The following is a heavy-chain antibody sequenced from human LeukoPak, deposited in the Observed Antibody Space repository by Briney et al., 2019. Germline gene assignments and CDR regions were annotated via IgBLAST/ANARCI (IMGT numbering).Heavy chain of an antibody. D-gene: IGHD3-22*01. J-gene: IGHJ4*02. V-gene: IGHV4-4*07. Sequence: SETLSLTCTVSGGSISSYYWSWIRQPAGKGLEWIGRIYTSGSTNYNPSLKSRVTMSVDTSKNQFSLKLSSVTAADTAVYYCARDRGFYYYDSSGYYRGALDYWGQGTLVTVSS. CDR2: IYTSGST. CDR1: GGSISSYY. CDR3: ARDRGFYYYDSSGYYRGALDY.